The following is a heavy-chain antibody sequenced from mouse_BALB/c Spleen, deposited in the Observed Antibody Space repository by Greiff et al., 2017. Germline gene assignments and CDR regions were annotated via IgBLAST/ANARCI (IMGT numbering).Heavy chain of an antibody. CDR2: IWSGGST. J-gene: IGHJ4*01. V-gene: IGHV2-2*02. CDR3: ARKEYDYVEYYYAMDY. D-gene: IGHD2-4*01. Sequence: VQLQQSGPGLVQPSQSLSITCTVSGFSLTSYGVHWVRQSPGKGLEWLGVIWSGGSTDYNAAFISRLSISKDNSKSQVFFKMNSLQANDTAIYYCARKEYDYVEYYYAMDYWGQGTSVTVSS. CDR1: GFSLTSYG.